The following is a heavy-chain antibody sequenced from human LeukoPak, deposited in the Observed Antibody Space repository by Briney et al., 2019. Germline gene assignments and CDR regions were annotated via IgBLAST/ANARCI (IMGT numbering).Heavy chain of an antibody. D-gene: IGHD4-11*01. CDR2: IYTSGST. Sequence: SETLSLTCTVSGGSISSGSYYWSWIRQPAGKGLEWIGRIYTSGSTNHNPSLKSRVTISVDTSKNQFSLKLSSVTAADTAVYYCARGGLYSNYARFDYWGQGTLVTVSS. J-gene: IGHJ4*02. V-gene: IGHV4-61*02. CDR3: ARGGLYSNYARFDY. CDR1: GGSISSGSYY.